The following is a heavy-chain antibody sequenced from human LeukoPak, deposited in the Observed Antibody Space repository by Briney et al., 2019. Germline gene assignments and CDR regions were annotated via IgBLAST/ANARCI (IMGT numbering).Heavy chain of an antibody. V-gene: IGHV4-4*07. CDR2: IYTSGST. Sequence: PSETLSLTCTVSGGSISSYYWSWIRQPAGKGLEWIGRIYTSGSTNYNPSLKSRVTMSVDTSKNQFSLKLSSVTAADTAVYYCARRGSSPWGYYYYGMDVWGQGTTVTVSS. D-gene: IGHD6-13*01. CDR1: GGSISSYY. J-gene: IGHJ6*02. CDR3: ARRGSSPWGYYYYGMDV.